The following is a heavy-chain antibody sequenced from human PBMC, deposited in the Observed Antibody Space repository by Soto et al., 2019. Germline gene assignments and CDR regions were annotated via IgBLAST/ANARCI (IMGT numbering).Heavy chain of an antibody. D-gene: IGHD2-2*02. CDR3: ARHTLNQAYHFDY. V-gene: IGHV4-61*08. J-gene: IGHJ4*02. Sequence: SETLSLTCTVSGGSISSGGYYWSWVRQHPGKGLEWIGYIHYSGSTNYNPSLKSRVTISVDTSKNQFSLELSSVTAADTAVYYCARHTLNQAYHFDYWGQGTLVTVSS. CDR1: GGSISSGGYY. CDR2: IHYSGST.